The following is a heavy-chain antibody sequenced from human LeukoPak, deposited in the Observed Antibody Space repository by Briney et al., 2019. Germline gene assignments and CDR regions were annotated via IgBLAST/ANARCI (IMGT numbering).Heavy chain of an antibody. V-gene: IGHV3-23*01. CDR2: ISDSGGST. CDR3: AKGRKYYYYYYMDV. CDR1: GFTFSSYA. Sequence: PGGSLRLSCAASGFTFSSYAMSWVRQAPGKGLEWVSAISDSGGSTYYADSVKGRFTISRDNSKNTLYLQMNSLRAEDTAVYYCAKGRKYYYYYYMDVWGKGTTVTVSS. J-gene: IGHJ6*03.